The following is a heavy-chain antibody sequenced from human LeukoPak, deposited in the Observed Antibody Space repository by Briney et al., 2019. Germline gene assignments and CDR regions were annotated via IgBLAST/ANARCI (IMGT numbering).Heavy chain of an antibody. D-gene: IGHD3-10*01. CDR1: GYTFTSYA. V-gene: IGHV1-3*01. Sequence: ASVKVSCKASGYTFTSYAMHWVRQAPGQRLEWMGWINAGNGNTKYSQKFQGRVTMTEDTSTDTAYMELSSLRSEDTAVYYCATDLWFGELLWDWGQGTLVTVSS. CDR2: INAGNGNT. J-gene: IGHJ4*02. CDR3: ATDLWFGELLWD.